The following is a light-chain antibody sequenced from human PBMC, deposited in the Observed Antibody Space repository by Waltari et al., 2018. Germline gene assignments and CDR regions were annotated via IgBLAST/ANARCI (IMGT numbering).Light chain of an antibody. Sequence: QSALTQPPSASGSPGQSVTISCTGTSSDIGFFNFVSWYQQHPGKAPKVRIFGVSNRPRGVPGRLSGSKSGNTASLTVSGLQAEDEADYYCSSYAGNYIYVFGTGTKVTVL. V-gene: IGLV2-8*01. J-gene: IGLJ1*01. CDR1: SSDIGFFNF. CDR3: SSYAGNYIYV. CDR2: GVS.